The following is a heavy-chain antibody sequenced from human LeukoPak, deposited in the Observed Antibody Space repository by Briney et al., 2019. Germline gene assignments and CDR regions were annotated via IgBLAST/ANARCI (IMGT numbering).Heavy chain of an antibody. CDR1: GDSIRSNNYY. Sequence: SETLSLTCNVSGDSIRSNNYYWGWIRQPPGKGLEWIGSIYDTGSIFYNPSLKSRVIISVDTSKNQFSLKLSSVTAADTAVYYCQSRFLEWLLDYWGQGTLVTVSS. D-gene: IGHD3-3*01. CDR3: QSRFLEWLLDY. CDR2: IYDTGSI. V-gene: IGHV4-39*01. J-gene: IGHJ4*02.